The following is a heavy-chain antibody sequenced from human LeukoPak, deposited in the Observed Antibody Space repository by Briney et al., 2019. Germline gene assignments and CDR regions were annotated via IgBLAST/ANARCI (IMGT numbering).Heavy chain of an antibody. CDR1: GFTFSTYW. CDR2: IKLDGSEK. V-gene: IGHV3-7*04. J-gene: IGHJ4*02. CDR3: ARGASY. Sequence: GGSERLSCAVSGFTFSTYWMNWVRQAPGKGPEWVANIKLDGSEKFYVDSVKGRFTVSRDNAKNLLYLQMNSLRAEDTALYYCARGASYWGQGTLVTVSS.